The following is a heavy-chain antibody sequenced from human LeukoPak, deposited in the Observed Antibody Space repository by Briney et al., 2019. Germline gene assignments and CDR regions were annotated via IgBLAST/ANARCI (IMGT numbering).Heavy chain of an antibody. CDR3: ARYLYSGYDLPADY. J-gene: IGHJ4*02. CDR1: GFTFSSYW. V-gene: IGHV3-7*01. Sequence: GGSLRLSCAASGFTFSSYWMSWVRQAPGKGLEWVANIKQDGSEKCYVDSVKGRFTISRDNAKNSLYLQMNSLRAEDTAVYYCARYLYSGYDLPADYWGQGTLVTVSS. CDR2: IKQDGSEK. D-gene: IGHD5-12*01.